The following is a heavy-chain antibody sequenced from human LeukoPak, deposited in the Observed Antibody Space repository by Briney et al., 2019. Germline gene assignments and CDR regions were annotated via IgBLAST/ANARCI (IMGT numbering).Heavy chain of an antibody. CDR3: AKRNYYMDV. J-gene: IGHJ6*03. Sequence: GGSLRLSCAASGFTFRSYGMHWVRQAPGKGLEWVTFIRYDGSNKYYTDSVKGRFTISRDNSKNTLYLQMNSLRTEDTAVYYCAKRNYYMDVWGKGTTVTVSS. CDR1: GFTFRSYG. CDR2: IRYDGSNK. V-gene: IGHV3-30*02.